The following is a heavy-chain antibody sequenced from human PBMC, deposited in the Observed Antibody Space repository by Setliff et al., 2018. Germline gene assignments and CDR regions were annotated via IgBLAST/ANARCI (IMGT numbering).Heavy chain of an antibody. CDR1: GYRFTSQW. CDR2: IYPRDSDT. Sequence: GESLKISCKASGYRFTSQWIAWVRQTPGRGLEWMGIIYPRDSDTRYSPSFQGQVTNSADKSIPTAYLQWSRLKVSDSGIYYCARGRRDGYKAGFDPWGQGTLVTVSS. D-gene: IGHD5-12*01. V-gene: IGHV5-51*01. J-gene: IGHJ5*02. CDR3: ARGRRDGYKAGFDP.